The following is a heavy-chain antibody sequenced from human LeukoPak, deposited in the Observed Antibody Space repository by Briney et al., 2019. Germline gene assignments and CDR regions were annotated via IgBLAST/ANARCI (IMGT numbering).Heavy chain of an antibody. Sequence: GGSLRLSCAASGFTFNNYWMNWVRQAPGKGLEWVSYISSSSGYIYYADSVKGRFTISRDNAKNSLYLQMNSLRAEDTAVYYCARGVELTGYSDYWGRGTLVTVSS. CDR3: ARGVELTGYSDY. CDR2: ISSSSGYI. CDR1: GFTFNNYW. D-gene: IGHD3-9*01. V-gene: IGHV3-21*01. J-gene: IGHJ4*02.